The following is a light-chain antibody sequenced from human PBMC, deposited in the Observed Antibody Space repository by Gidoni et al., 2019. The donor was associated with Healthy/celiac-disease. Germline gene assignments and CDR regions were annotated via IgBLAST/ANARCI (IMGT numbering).Light chain of an antibody. CDR1: QSISSY. Sequence: DIQMTQSPSSLSASVGDRVTITCRASQSISSYLNWYQQKPGKAPKLLIYAASSLQSGVPSRFSGSGSGTDFTLTISSLQPEDFATYYCQQSYSTPRPHTGFGQGTKVEIK. V-gene: IGKV1-39*01. CDR2: AAS. J-gene: IGKJ1*01. CDR3: QQSYSTPRPHTG.